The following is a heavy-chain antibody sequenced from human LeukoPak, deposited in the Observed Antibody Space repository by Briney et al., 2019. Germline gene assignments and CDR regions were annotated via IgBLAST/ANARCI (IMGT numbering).Heavy chain of an antibody. V-gene: IGHV1-18*01. CDR1: GYTFTSYG. D-gene: IGHD2-21*02. J-gene: IGHJ3*02. CDR2: ISAYNGNT. Sequence: ASVNVSCKASGYTFTSYGISWVRQAPGQGLEWMGWISAYNGNTNYAQKLQGRVTMTTDTSTNTAYMELRSLRSDDTAVYYCARWGAAHSTEIDAFDIWGQGTMVTVSS. CDR3: ARWGAAHSTEIDAFDI.